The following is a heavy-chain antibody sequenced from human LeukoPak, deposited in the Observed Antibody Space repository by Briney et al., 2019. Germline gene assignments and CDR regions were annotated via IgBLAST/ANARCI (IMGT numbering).Heavy chain of an antibody. J-gene: IGHJ4*02. V-gene: IGHV3-30*03. Sequence: GGSLRLSCAASGFTFSSYGMHWVRQAPGKGLEWVAVISYDGSNKYYADSVKGRFTISRDNSKNTLYLQMNSLRAEDTAVYYCAREQWLVRTLDYWGQGTLVTVSS. CDR3: AREQWLVRTLDY. D-gene: IGHD6-19*01. CDR1: GFTFSSYG. CDR2: ISYDGSNK.